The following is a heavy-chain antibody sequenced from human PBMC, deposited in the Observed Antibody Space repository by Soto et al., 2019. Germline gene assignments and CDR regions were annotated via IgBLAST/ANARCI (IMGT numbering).Heavy chain of an antibody. CDR3: ARGFGQVAGYDY. V-gene: IGHV4-34*01. D-gene: IGHD6-19*01. CDR2: INHSGST. Sequence: PSETLSLTCAVYGGSFSGYYWSWIRQPPGKGLEWIGEINHSGSTNYNPSLKSRVTISVDTSKNQFSLKLSSVTAADTAVYYCARGFGQVAGYDYWGQGTLVTVSS. J-gene: IGHJ4*02. CDR1: GGSFSGYY.